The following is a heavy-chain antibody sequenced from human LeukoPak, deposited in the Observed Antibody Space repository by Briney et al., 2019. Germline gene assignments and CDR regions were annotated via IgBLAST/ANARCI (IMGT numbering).Heavy chain of an antibody. V-gene: IGHV4-34*01. D-gene: IGHD2-2*01. CDR1: GWSFNDYY. Sequence: PSETLSLTCAVYGWSFNDYYWNWIRQPPGKGLQWIGEINARGDTNYNPSLKSRVTICVDTSKKQFSLRLTSMIAADTALYYCARGQVPAARGYYWFDPWGQGTLVTVSS. CDR3: ARGQVPAARGYYWFDP. CDR2: INARGDT. J-gene: IGHJ5*02.